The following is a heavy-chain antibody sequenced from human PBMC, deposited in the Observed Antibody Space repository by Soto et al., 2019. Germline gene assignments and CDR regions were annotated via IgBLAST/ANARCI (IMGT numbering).Heavy chain of an antibody. CDR2: INHSGST. D-gene: IGHD3-9*01. V-gene: IGHV4-34*01. CDR3: ARIDGVLRYFDWGGNWFDP. J-gene: IGHJ5*02. CDR1: GGSFSGYY. Sequence: SETLSLTCAVYGGSFSGYYWSWIRQPPGKGLEWIGEINHSGSTNYNPSLKSRVTISVDTSKNQFSLKLSSVTAADTAVYYCARIDGVLRYFDWGGNWFDPWGQGTLVTVSS.